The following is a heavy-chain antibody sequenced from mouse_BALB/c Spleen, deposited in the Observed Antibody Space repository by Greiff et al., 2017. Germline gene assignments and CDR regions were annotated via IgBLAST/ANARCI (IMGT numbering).Heavy chain of an antibody. D-gene: IGHD2-3*01. CDR2: IDPANGNT. CDR1: GFNIKDTY. J-gene: IGHJ4*01. Sequence: VQLQQSGAELVKPGASVKLSCTASGFNIKDTYMHWVKQRPEQGLEWIGRIDPANGNTKYDPKFQGKATITADTSSNTAYLQLSSLTSEDTAVYYCARRDGYSYAMDYWGQGTSVTVSS. V-gene: IGHV14-3*02. CDR3: ARRDGYSYAMDY.